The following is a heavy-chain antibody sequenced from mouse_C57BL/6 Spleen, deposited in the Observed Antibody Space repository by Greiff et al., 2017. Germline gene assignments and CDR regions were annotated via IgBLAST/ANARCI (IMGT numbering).Heavy chain of an antibody. Sequence: QVQLQQSGAELVKPGASVKMSCKASGYTFTSYWITWVKQRPGQGLEWIGDIYPGSGSTNYNEKFKSKATLTVDTSSSTAYMQLSSLTSEDSAVYYCARGGYYGNYGGYFDVWGTGTTVTVSS. V-gene: IGHV1-55*01. CDR2: IYPGSGST. CDR1: GYTFTSYW. D-gene: IGHD2-1*01. J-gene: IGHJ1*03. CDR3: ARGGYYGNYGGYFDV.